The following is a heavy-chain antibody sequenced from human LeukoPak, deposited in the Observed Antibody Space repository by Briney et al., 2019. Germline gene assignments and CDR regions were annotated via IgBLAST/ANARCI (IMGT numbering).Heavy chain of an antibody. Sequence: SETLSLTCAVYGGSFSGYYWSWIRHPPGKGLEWIGEINHSGSTNYNPSLKSRVTISVDTSKTQFSLTRSSVTAADTAVYYCARGQWLVPGHYYGTDFWGQGTTVTVSS. CDR1: GGSFSGYY. D-gene: IGHD6-19*01. CDR2: INHSGST. CDR3: ARGQWLVPGHYYGTDF. J-gene: IGHJ6*02. V-gene: IGHV4-34*01.